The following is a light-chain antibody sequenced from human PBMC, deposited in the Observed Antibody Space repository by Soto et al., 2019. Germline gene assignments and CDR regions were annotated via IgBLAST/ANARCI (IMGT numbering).Light chain of an antibody. CDR3: QQSYSTPLT. CDR2: AAS. Sequence: DIQMTQSPSSLSASVGDTITITCRASQSISSYLNWYQQKQGKAPKLLIYAASSLQSGVPSRFSGSGYGTDFNLTISSLQTEDFATYYCQQSYSTPLTFGGGTKVDIK. CDR1: QSISSY. V-gene: IGKV1-39*01. J-gene: IGKJ4*01.